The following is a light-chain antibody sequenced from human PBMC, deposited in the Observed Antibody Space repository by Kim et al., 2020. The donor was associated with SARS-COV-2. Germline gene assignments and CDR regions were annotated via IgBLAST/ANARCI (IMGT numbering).Light chain of an antibody. V-gene: IGLV6-57*01. CDR2: EDN. CDR3: QSYDGYIQV. CDR1: SGSIASNY. J-gene: IGLJ3*02. Sequence: NFMLTQPHSVSGSPGKTVTISCTRSSGSIASNYVQWHQQRPGSSPSTVIYEDNPRPSGVPDRFSGSIDRSSNSASLTISGLKTEDEADYYCQSYDGYIQVFGGAAQLTVL.